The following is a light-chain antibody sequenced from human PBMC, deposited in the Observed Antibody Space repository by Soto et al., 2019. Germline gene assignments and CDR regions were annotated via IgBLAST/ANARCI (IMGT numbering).Light chain of an antibody. CDR1: QSVSNNY. CDR3: QQYGRSPWT. J-gene: IGKJ1*01. V-gene: IGKV3-20*01. Sequence: EIVLTQSPGTLSLSPGERATLSCRASQSVSNNYLAWYQQKPGQAPRPLIYGASSRATGIPDRFSGSGSGTDFTLTISRLEPEDFAVYYCQQYGRSPWTFGQGTKVDIK. CDR2: GAS.